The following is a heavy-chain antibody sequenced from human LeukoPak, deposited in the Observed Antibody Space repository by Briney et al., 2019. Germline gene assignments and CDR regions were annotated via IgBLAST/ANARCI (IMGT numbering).Heavy chain of an antibody. CDR3: AREAFGVYCSSTSCRGLWFDP. V-gene: IGHV4-59*01. CDR1: GGSISSYY. J-gene: IGHJ5*02. CDR2: IYYSGST. Sequence: SETLSLTCTVSGGSISSYYWSWIRQPPGKGLEWIGYIYYSGSTNYNPSLKSRVTISVDTSKNQFSLKLSSVTAADTAVYYCAREAFGVYCSSTSCRGLWFDPWGQGTLVTVSS. D-gene: IGHD2-2*01.